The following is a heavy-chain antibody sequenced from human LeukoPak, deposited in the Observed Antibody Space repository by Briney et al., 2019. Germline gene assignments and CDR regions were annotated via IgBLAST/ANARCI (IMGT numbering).Heavy chain of an antibody. V-gene: IGHV4-39*01. D-gene: IGHD3-10*01. J-gene: IGHJ4*02. Sequence: PSETLSLTCTVSGGSISGTTSYWGWIRQPPGKGLQWIGSIYYSGNTYDNPSLKSRVTISVETSKNQFFLTLNSVAAADSAVYYCATLLSAPRDSWGQGTLVTVSS. CDR3: ATLLSAPRDS. CDR2: IYYSGNT. CDR1: GGSISGTTSY.